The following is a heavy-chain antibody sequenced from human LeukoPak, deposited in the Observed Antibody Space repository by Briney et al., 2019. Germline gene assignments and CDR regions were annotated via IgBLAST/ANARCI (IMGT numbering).Heavy chain of an antibody. V-gene: IGHV3-33*01. CDR3: ASGGSSIYYFDY. CDR1: GFTFSSYG. D-gene: IGHD6-6*01. CDR2: IWYDGSNK. J-gene: IGHJ4*02. Sequence: GGSLRLSCAASGFTFSSYGMHWVRQAPGKGLEWVAVIWYDGSNKYYADSVKGRFTISRDNSKHTLYLQMNSLRAEDTAVYYCASGGSSIYYFDYWGQGTLVTVSS.